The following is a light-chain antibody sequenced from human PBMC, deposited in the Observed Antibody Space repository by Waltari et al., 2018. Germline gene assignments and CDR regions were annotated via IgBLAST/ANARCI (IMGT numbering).Light chain of an antibody. Sequence: DLQMTQSPSAMSASVGDRVTIPCRASQGISNYLAWFQLRPGKAPKRLIYDASSWQSWVPSRFSGSGSGTEFTLTISSLQPEHFATYYCLHHIITQFTFGPGTNVDIK. CDR1: QGISNY. CDR3: LHHIITQFT. J-gene: IGKJ3*01. CDR2: DAS. V-gene: IGKV1-17*03.